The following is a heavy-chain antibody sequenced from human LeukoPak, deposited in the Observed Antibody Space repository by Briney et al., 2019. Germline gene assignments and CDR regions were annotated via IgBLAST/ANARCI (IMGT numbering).Heavy chain of an antibody. D-gene: IGHD2-2*01. V-gene: IGHV4-4*07. CDR2: IYTSEST. J-gene: IGHJ6*03. Sequence: PSETLSLTCTVSGGSISGYYWTYIRQPAGKGLEWIGRIYTSESTNYSPSLKSRVTMSVDTSKNQFSLKLSSVTAADTAVYYCAGESPASTSRLMDVWGKGTTVTVSS. CDR1: GGSISGYY. CDR3: AGESPASTSRLMDV.